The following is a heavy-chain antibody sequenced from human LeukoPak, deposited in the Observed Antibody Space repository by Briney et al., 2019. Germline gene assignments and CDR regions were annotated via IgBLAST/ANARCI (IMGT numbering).Heavy chain of an antibody. V-gene: IGHV3-23*01. Sequence: PTGGTLRLSCAASGFTFSSYGMSWVRQAPGKGLEWVSAISGSGGSTYYADSVKGRFTISRDDPHNTLYLQMNSLRAEDTAVYFCARGGVDYYGSGTYYLMYYFDYWGQGALVTVSS. CDR1: GFTFSSYG. D-gene: IGHD3-10*01. CDR2: ISGSGGST. J-gene: IGHJ4*02. CDR3: ARGGVDYYGSGTYYLMYYFDY.